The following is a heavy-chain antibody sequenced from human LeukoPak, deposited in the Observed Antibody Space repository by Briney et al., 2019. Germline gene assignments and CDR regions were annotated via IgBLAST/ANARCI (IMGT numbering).Heavy chain of an antibody. J-gene: IGHJ5*02. CDR1: GYTFTSYD. CDR2: MNPNSGNT. CDR3: ARGPPAWRDRFDP. Sequence: GASVKVSCKASGYTFTSYDINWVRQATGQGLEWMGWMNPNSGNTGYAQKFQGRVTITRNTSISTAYMELSSLRSEDTAVYYCARGPPAWRDRFDPWGQGTLVTVSS. D-gene: IGHD1-1*01. V-gene: IGHV1-8*01.